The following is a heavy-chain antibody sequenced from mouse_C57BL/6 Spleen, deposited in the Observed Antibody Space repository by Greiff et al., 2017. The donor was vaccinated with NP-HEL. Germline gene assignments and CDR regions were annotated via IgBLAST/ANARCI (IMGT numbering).Heavy chain of an antibody. Sequence: QVQLKQPGAELVRPGSSVKLSCKASGYTFTSYWMHWVKQRPIQGLEWIGNIDPSDSETHYNQKFKDKATLTVDKSSSTAYMQLSSLTSEDSAVYYCARSGGYLYYYAMDYWGQGTSVTVSS. CDR3: ARSGGYLYYYAMDY. V-gene: IGHV1-52*01. D-gene: IGHD2-2*01. CDR2: IDPSDSET. J-gene: IGHJ4*01. CDR1: GYTFTSYW.